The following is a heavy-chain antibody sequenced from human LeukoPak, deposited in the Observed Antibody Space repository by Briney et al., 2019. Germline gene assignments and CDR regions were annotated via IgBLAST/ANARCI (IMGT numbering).Heavy chain of an antibody. CDR1: GFTFSSYA. Sequence: GGSLRLSCAASGFTFSSYAMHWVRQAPGKGLEYVSAISSNGGSTYYANSVKGRFTISRDNSKNTLYLQMGSLRAEDMAVYYCARGRGNYYDSSGYYYNSFDYWGQGTLVTVSS. CDR2: ISSNGGST. D-gene: IGHD3-22*01. CDR3: ARGRGNYYDSSGYYYNSFDY. J-gene: IGHJ4*02. V-gene: IGHV3-64*01.